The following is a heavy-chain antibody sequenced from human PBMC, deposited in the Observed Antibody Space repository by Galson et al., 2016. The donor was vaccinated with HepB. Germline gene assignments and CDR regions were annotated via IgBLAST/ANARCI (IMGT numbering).Heavy chain of an antibody. V-gene: IGHV3-30*18. J-gene: IGHJ5*02. CDR3: AKDEYTIGWGPPWFDP. Sequence: SLRVSCAASEFTFSTYGTHWVRQAPGKGLEWVAVISYDGTKRSYGDSVRGRFTISRDNSKNTLYLEMNSPRAEDTAVYYCAKDEYTIGWGPPWFDPWGQGTLVTVSS. D-gene: IGHD3-10*01. CDR2: ISYDGTKR. CDR1: EFTFSTYG.